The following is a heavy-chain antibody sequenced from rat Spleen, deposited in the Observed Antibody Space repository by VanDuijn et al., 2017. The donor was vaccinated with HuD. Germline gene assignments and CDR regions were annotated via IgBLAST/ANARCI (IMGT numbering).Heavy chain of an antibody. CDR2: ITNTGRST. J-gene: IGHJ4*01. CDR1: GFTFNNYW. D-gene: IGHD1-8*01. Sequence: EVQLVESGGGLVQPGRSLKLSCVASGFTFNNYWMTWLRQAPGKRLEWVASITNTGRSTYYPDSVRGRFTISRDNAKSTLYLQMNSLRSEDTATYYCARPHSSHYVMDAWGQGASVTVSS. V-gene: IGHV5-31*01. CDR3: ARPHSSHYVMDA.